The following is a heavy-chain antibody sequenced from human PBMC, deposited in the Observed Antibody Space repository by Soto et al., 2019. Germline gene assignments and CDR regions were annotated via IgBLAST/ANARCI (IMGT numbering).Heavy chain of an antibody. D-gene: IGHD5-12*01. J-gene: IGHJ5*02. CDR2: INHSGST. Sequence: QVQLQQWGAGLLKPSETLSLTCAVYGGSFSGDYWSWIRQPPGKGLEWIWEINHSGSTDYNPSLKSRVTISVDTSKNQFALKLSSVTAADTAVYYCARVGVGGYEQNWFDPWGQGTLVTVSS. CDR3: ARVGVGGYEQNWFDP. V-gene: IGHV4-34*01. CDR1: GGSFSGDY.